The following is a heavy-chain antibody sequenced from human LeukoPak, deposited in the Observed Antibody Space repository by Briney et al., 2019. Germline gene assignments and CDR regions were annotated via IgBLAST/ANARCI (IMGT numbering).Heavy chain of an antibody. CDR3: ARDLLRFDP. V-gene: IGHV7-4-1*02. D-gene: IGHD2/OR15-2a*01. J-gene: IGHJ5*02. CDR1: GYTFTGYY. Sequence: ASVKVSCKASGYTFTGYYMHWVRQAPGQGLEWMGWINTNTGNPTYAQGFTGRFVFSLDTSVSTAYLQISSLKAEDSAVYYCARDLLRFDPWGQGTLVTVSS. CDR2: INTNTGNP.